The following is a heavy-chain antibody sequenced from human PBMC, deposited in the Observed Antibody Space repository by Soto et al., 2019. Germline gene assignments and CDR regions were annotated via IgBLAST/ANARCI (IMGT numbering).Heavy chain of an antibody. D-gene: IGHD6-19*01. CDR2: ISGSGGST. CDR1: GFTFSSYA. Sequence: GGSLRLSCAASGFTFSSYAMSWVRQAPGKGLEWVSAISGSGGSTYYADSVQGRFTISRDNSKNTLYLQMNSLRAEDTAVYYCAKDRGSGWSIDAFDIWGQGTMVTVSS. V-gene: IGHV3-23*01. J-gene: IGHJ3*02. CDR3: AKDRGSGWSIDAFDI.